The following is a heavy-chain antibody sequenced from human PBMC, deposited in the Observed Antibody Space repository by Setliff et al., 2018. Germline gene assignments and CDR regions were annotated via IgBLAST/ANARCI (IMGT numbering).Heavy chain of an antibody. V-gene: IGHV5-51*01. D-gene: IGHD2-15*01. CDR1: GYRFTTYW. CDR2: IYPGDSDT. CDR3: ATLGTVVVDAFDF. Sequence: PGESLKISCKGSGYRFTTYWIAWVRQMPGKGLEWMGIIYPGDSDTRYSPSFQGRVTISADKSISTAYLQWSSLKASDTAMYYCATLGTVVVDAFDFWGQGTRVTVSS. J-gene: IGHJ3*01.